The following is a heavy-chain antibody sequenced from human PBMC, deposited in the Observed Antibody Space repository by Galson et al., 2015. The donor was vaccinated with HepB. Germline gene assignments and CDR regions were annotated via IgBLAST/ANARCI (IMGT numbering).Heavy chain of an antibody. J-gene: IGHJ5*02. Sequence: SLRLSCAASGFRFSDYYMSWIRQAPGKGLECVSHISSSGTDIYYADSVKGRFTISRDNAKNALFLQLNSLGVEDTAVYYCASTSSGEGRSRVAAATVYWFDLWGQGTLVTVSS. V-gene: IGHV3-11*01. CDR3: ASTSSGEGRSRVAAATVYWFDL. D-gene: IGHD2-2*01. CDR2: ISSSGTDI. CDR1: GFRFSDYY.